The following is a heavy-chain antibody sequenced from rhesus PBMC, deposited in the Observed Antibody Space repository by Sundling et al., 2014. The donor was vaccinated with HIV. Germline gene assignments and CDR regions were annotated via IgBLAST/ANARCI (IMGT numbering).Heavy chain of an antibody. Sequence: EVQLVESGGGLAKPGGSLRLSCAASGFSFSDYYMHWVRQAPGKGLEWVSGISFTGGNTYYADSVKGRFTISRENAKNTLYLQMDSLRAEDTAVYYCARDPTNTVLAVVAMSFDYWGQGVLVTVSS. CDR3: ARDPTNTVLAVVAMSFDY. CDR2: ISFTGGNT. D-gene: IGHD2-21*01. V-gene: IGHV3-59*01. J-gene: IGHJ4*01. CDR1: GFSFSDYY.